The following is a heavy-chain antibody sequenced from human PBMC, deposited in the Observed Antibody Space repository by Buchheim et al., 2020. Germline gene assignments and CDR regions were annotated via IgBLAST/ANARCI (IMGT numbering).Heavy chain of an antibody. J-gene: IGHJ6*02. V-gene: IGHV1-2*04. CDR1: GYTFTGYY. Sequence: QVQLVQSGAEVTKPGASVKVSCKASGYTFTGYYMHWVRQAPGQGLEWMGWINPNSGGTHYAQKFQGWVTLTRDTSISTAYMELSRLRSDDTAVYYCARGGPYESSGYYYNYYYYGMDVWGQGTT. D-gene: IGHD3-22*01. CDR3: ARGGPYESSGYYYNYYYYGMDV. CDR2: INPNSGGT.